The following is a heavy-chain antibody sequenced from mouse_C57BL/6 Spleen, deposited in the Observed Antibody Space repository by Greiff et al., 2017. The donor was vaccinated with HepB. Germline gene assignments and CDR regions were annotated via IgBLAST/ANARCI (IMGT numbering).Heavy chain of an antibody. CDR2: IDPSDSYT. J-gene: IGHJ2*01. D-gene: IGHD2-3*01. CDR3: ARHGYYYFDY. Sequence: VQLQQPGAELVKPGASVKLSCKASGYTFTSYWMQWVKQRPGQGLEWIGEIDPSDSYTNYNQKFKGKATLTVDTSSSTAYMQLSSLTSEDSAVYYCARHGYYYFDYWGQGTTLTVSS. V-gene: IGHV1-50*01. CDR1: GYTFTSYW.